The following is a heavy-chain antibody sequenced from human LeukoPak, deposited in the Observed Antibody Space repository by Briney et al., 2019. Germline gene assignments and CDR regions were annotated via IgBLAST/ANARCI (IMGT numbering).Heavy chain of an antibody. J-gene: IGHJ4*02. CDR3: ARDRGVTTDWYYFDY. CDR2: ISSSGSTI. V-gene: IGHV3-11*01. Sequence: GGSLRLSCAASGFTFSDYYMSWIRQAPGKGLEWVSYISSSGSTIYYADSVKGRFTISRDNAKNSLYLQMNSLRAEDTAVYYCARDRGVTTDWYYFDYWGQGTLATVSS. CDR1: GFTFSDYY. D-gene: IGHD4-17*01.